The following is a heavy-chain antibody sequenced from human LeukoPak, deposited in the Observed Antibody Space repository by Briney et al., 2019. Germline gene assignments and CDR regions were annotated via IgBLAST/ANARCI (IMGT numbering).Heavy chain of an antibody. CDR2: IIPIFGTA. D-gene: IGHD5-24*01. CDR1: GGTFSSYA. V-gene: IGHV1-69*13. Sequence: SVKVSCKASGGTFSSYAISWVRQAPGQGLEWMGGIIPIFGTANYAQKFQGRVTITADESTSTAYMELSSLRSEDTAVYYCARVREMATIASFDYWGQGTLVTVSS. J-gene: IGHJ4*02. CDR3: ARVREMATIASFDY.